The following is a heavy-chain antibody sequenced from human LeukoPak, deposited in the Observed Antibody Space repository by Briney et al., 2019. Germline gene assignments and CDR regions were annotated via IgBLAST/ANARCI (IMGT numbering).Heavy chain of an antibody. Sequence: SETLSLTCTVSGYCITSIYYWGRIRQPPGKGLEWIGSIHHSGDTAYNPSLKSRVTISVDTSKSQFSLKLSSVTAADTAVYYCARSYASSGLDHWGQGTLVTVSS. J-gene: IGHJ4*02. V-gene: IGHV4-38-2*02. CDR1: GYCITSIYY. CDR2: IHHSGDT. CDR3: ARSYASSGLDH. D-gene: IGHD3-16*01.